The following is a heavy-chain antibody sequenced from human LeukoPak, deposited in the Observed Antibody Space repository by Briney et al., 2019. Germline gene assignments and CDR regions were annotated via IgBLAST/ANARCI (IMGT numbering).Heavy chain of an antibody. Sequence: ASVKVSCKASGYTFTGYYMHWVRQAPGQGLEWMGWINPNSGGTNYAQKFQGRVTMTWDTSISPAYMELSRLTSGDTAVYYCARFTAAAGHDWGQGTLVTVSS. CDR1: GYTFTGYY. V-gene: IGHV1-2*02. CDR3: ARFTAAAGHD. D-gene: IGHD6-13*01. CDR2: INPNSGGT. J-gene: IGHJ4*02.